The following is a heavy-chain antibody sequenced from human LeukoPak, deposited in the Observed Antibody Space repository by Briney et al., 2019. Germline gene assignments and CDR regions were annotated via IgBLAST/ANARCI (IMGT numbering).Heavy chain of an antibody. CDR3: ARRKAVRPRDYYFDY. Sequence: SETLSLTCTVSDASVSSDNYYWSWIRQPPGKGLEWIGYVYYSGSTNYNPSPKSRVTISVDTSKNQFSLKLSSVTAADTAVYYCARRKAVRPRDYYFDYWGQGILVTVSS. D-gene: IGHD6-6*01. J-gene: IGHJ4*02. V-gene: IGHV4-61*01. CDR1: DASVSSDNYY. CDR2: VYYSGST.